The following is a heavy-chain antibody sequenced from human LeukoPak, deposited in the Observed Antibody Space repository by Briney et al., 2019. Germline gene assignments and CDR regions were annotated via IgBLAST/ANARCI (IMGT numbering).Heavy chain of an antibody. Sequence: PGGSLRLSCSASGFTFSSYAVHWVRQAPGKGLEYVSAISSNGGSTYYADSVKGRFTISRDNSKNTLYLQMSSLRAEDTAVYYCVKKEDGSGSYYIRDALDYWGQGTLVTVSS. V-gene: IGHV3-64D*06. CDR1: GFTFSSYA. CDR3: VKKEDGSGSYYIRDALDY. CDR2: ISSNGGST. J-gene: IGHJ4*02. D-gene: IGHD3-10*01.